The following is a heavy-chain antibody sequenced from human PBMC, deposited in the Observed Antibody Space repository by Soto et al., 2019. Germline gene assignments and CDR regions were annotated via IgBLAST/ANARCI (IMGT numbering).Heavy chain of an antibody. Sequence: ASVKVSCKASGYTFTSYAMHWVRQAPGQRLEWMGWINAGNGNTKYSQKFQGRVTITRDTSASTAYMELSSLRSEDTAVYYCARDLRFRVTTSVSWFDPWGQGTLVTVSS. V-gene: IGHV1-3*01. J-gene: IGHJ5*02. CDR2: INAGNGNT. CDR1: GYTFTSYA. CDR3: ARDLRFRVTTSVSWFDP. D-gene: IGHD4-4*01.